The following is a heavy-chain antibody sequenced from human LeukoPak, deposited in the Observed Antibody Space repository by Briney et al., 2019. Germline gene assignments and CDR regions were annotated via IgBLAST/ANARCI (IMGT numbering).Heavy chain of an antibody. D-gene: IGHD2-8*01. CDR2: ITTYNGDK. Sequence: GASVKVSCKASGYTLSGYGITWVRQASGQGLEWVGWITTYNGDKKYSEKFQGRVTMTTDTSTSTYYMELRSLRSDDTAIYYCARDCSNGVCYPRDYWGQGTLVTVST. V-gene: IGHV1-18*01. CDR1: GYTLSGYG. CDR3: ARDCSNGVCYPRDY. J-gene: IGHJ4*02.